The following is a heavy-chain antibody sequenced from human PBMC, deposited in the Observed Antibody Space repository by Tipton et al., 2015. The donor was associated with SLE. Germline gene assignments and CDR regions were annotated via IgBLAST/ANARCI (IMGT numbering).Heavy chain of an antibody. CDR3: VREGDTAFDY. CDR2: IDPDGSRT. V-gene: IGHV3-74*01. D-gene: IGHD5-18*01. CDR1: SFTFSSYW. Sequence: SLRLSCTASSFTFSSYWMHRVRQVPGKGLVWVSEIDPDGSRTNYADYVEGRFTISRDNAKNTLSLQMNSLRVDDTGVYYCVREGDTAFDYWGQGTLVTVPS. J-gene: IGHJ4*02.